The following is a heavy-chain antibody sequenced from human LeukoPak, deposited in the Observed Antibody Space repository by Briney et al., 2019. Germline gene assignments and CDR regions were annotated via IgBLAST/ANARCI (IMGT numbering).Heavy chain of an antibody. CDR3: AREVGNYYGDPSVY. V-gene: IGHV3-33*01. D-gene: IGHD4-17*01. CDR2: IWFDESNK. CDR1: GFNFSSFG. J-gene: IGHJ4*02. Sequence: PGRSLRLSCAASGFNFSSFGMHWVRQAPGRGLEWVAAIWFDESNKYYADSVKGRFTISRDNSRNTLYLQMNSLRAEDTAVYYCAREVGNYYGDPSVYWGQGTLVTVSS.